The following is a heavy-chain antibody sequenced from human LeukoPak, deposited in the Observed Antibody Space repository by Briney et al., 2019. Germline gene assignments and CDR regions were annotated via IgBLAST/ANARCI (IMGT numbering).Heavy chain of an antibody. CDR2: ISGSGGST. J-gene: IGHJ6*02. D-gene: IGHD6-13*01. Sequence: GGSLRLSCAASGFTFSSYAMSWVRQAPGRGLEWVSAISGSGGSTYYADSVKGRFTISRDNSKNTLYLQMNSLRAEDTAVYYCAKASSSWYDYYGMDVWGQGTTVTVSS. V-gene: IGHV3-23*01. CDR3: AKASSSWYDYYGMDV. CDR1: GFTFSSYA.